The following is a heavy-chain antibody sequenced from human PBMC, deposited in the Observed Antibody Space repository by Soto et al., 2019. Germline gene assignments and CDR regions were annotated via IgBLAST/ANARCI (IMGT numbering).Heavy chain of an antibody. J-gene: IGHJ5*02. Sequence: AAVKDSFKASGYTFTRYVMHWVRPAPAQRLARMGWINADNGNTKYSKKFQGRVTITRDTSARTAYIELSSLRSEDKAVYYCDSSSSYGDYGRRNWFDPWGQGTLVTVSS. CDR3: DSSSSYGDYGRRNWFDP. CDR1: GYTFTRYV. CDR2: INADNGNT. V-gene: IGHV1-3*01. D-gene: IGHD4-17*01.